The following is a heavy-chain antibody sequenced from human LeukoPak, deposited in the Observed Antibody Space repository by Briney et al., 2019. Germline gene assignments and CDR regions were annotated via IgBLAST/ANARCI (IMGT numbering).Heavy chain of an antibody. J-gene: IGHJ5*02. CDR1: GFTFSSYS. CDR3: ARDLNWNYVP. D-gene: IGHD1-7*01. Sequence: GGSLRLSCAASGFTFSSYSMNWVRQAPGKGLEWVSSISSSSSYIYYADSVKGRFTISRDNAKNSLYRQMNSLRAEDTAVYYCARDLNWNYVPWGQGTLVTVSS. CDR2: ISSSSSYI. V-gene: IGHV3-21*01.